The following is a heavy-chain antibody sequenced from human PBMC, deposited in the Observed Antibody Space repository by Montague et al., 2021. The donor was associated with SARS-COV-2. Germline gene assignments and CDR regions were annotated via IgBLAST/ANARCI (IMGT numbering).Heavy chain of an antibody. CDR1: GGSVSSGSFY. V-gene: IGHV4-61*01. Sequence: SETLSLTCTVSGGSVSSGSFYWCWIRPPPGEVLGFIGNIYYTGXXXYXXXXKXGVTISVDASKNQFSLRLSSVTAAATAVYYCASLRGCADVWSAFQGVSYYYGMDVWGQGTTVTVSS. D-gene: IGHD3/OR15-3a*01. CDR2: IYYTGXX. CDR3: ASLRGCADVWSAFQGVSYYYGMDV. J-gene: IGHJ6*02.